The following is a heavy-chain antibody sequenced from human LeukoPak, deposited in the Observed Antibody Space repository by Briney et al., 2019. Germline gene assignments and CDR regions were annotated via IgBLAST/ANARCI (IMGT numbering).Heavy chain of an antibody. J-gene: IGHJ6*04. CDR3: AELGITMIGGV. V-gene: IGHV3-48*03. Sequence: GGSLRLSCTASGFTFGDYAMSWFRQAPGKGLEWVSYISSSGSTIYYADSVKGRFTIFRDNAKNSLYLQMNSLRAEDTAVYYCAELGITMIGGVWGKGTTVTISS. D-gene: IGHD3-10*02. CDR1: GFTFGDYA. CDR2: ISSSGSTI.